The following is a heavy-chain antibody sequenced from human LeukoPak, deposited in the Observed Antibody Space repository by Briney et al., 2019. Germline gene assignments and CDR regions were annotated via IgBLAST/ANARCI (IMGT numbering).Heavy chain of an antibody. Sequence: SETLSLTCAVYSWTFSGYYWSWIRQPPGKGLEWIGVINHSGSTNYNPSLKSRVTIAVDTSKNQFSLKLSSVTAAETAVYYCAGSGDCSSTSCHFDYWGQGTLVTVSS. CDR1: SWTFSGYY. V-gene: IGHV4-34*08. CDR3: AGSGDCSSTSCHFDY. D-gene: IGHD2-2*01. J-gene: IGHJ4*02. CDR2: INHSGST.